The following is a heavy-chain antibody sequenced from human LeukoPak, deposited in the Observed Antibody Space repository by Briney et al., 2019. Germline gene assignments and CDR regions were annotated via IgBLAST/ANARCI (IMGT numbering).Heavy chain of an antibody. CDR2: IEQDGSRI. D-gene: IGHD6-13*01. CDR1: GVTVSFNF. CDR3: ARDFAAAVG. J-gene: IGHJ4*02. V-gene: IGHV3-7*01. Sequence: GGSLRLSCAASGVTVSFNFMSWVRQAPGKGLEWVANIEQDGSRIYYVDSVKGRFTISRDNAKNSLYLQMNSLRVEDTAVYYCARDFAAAVGWGQGTLVTVSS.